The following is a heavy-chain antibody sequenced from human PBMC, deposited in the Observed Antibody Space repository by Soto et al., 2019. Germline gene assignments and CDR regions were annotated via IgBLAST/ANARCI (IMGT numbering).Heavy chain of an antibody. Sequence: EVQLLESGGGLVQPGGSRRLSCAASGFTFSNFAMNWVRQAPGKGLEWVSGIIGSGDTTYYADSVKGRFTISRDKSKTTLYLQMNSLRAEDTATYYCAKHGGYSFGPGDYYGMDVWGQGTTVTVSS. J-gene: IGHJ6*02. D-gene: IGHD5-18*01. V-gene: IGHV3-23*01. CDR3: AKHGGYSFGPGDYYGMDV. CDR2: IIGSGDTT. CDR1: GFTFSNFA.